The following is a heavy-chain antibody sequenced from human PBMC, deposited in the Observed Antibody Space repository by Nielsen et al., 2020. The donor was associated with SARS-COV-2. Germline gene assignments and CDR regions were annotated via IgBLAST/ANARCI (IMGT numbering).Heavy chain of an antibody. V-gene: IGHV3-9*01. J-gene: IGHJ4*02. Sequence: SLRLSCAASGFSFDDYAMHWVRQAPGKGLEWVSGISWNSGSIVYVDSVKGRFTISRDNSKNTLYLQMSSLREEDTAVYYCAKDWTAIVVVPSGGVDYWGQGTLVTVSS. CDR3: AKDWTAIVVVPSGGVDY. D-gene: IGHD2-15*01. CDR1: GFSFDDYA. CDR2: ISWNSGSI.